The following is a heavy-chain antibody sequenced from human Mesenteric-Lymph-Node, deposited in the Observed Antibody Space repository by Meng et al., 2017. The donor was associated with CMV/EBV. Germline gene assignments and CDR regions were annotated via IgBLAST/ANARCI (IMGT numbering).Heavy chain of an antibody. Sequence: GGSLRLSCAASGFIFSSKWMTWVRQAPGEGLEGLANISPDGSERYYADSVKGRFTISRDNSKNTLYLQMNSLRAEDTALYYCAKASIYYYYGMDVWGQGSTVTVSS. CDR2: ISPDGSER. J-gene: IGHJ6*02. V-gene: IGHV3-7*03. CDR1: GFIFSSKW. CDR3: AKASIYYYYGMDV.